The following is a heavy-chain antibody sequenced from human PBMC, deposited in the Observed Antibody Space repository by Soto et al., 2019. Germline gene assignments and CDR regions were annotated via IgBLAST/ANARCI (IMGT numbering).Heavy chain of an antibody. D-gene: IGHD2-15*01. CDR2: INTYNSDT. CDR1: GYAFTSYG. Sequence: QVHLVQSGAEVKKPGASVKVSCKASGYAFTSYGMSWVRQAPGHGLEWMGWINTYNSDTNSAPRLQGRITMTTDTSTSTAYMELRSLTSDDTAVYYCVRDERDSCRGGNCFDFDYWGQGTLVSVSS. CDR3: VRDERDSCRGGNCFDFDY. V-gene: IGHV1-18*04. J-gene: IGHJ4*02.